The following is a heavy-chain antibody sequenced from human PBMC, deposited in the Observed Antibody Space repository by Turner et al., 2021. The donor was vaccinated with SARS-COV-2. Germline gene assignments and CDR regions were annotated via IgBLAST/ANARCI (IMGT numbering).Heavy chain of an antibody. CDR1: GFTFSSYG. CDR3: ARDPNAGYYYMDV. Sequence: QVQLVESGGGVVQPGRSLRLSCDASGFTFSSYGMHWVRQAQGKGLEWVAVIWYDGSKKYYADSVKGRYTITRDNYKNTLYLQMNSLRAEDTAVYYCARDPNAGYYYMDVWGKGTTVTVSS. D-gene: IGHD2-8*01. CDR2: IWYDGSKK. V-gene: IGHV3-33*01. J-gene: IGHJ6*03.